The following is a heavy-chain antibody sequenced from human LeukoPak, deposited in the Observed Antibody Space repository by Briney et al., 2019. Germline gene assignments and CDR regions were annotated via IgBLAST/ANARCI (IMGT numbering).Heavy chain of an antibody. D-gene: IGHD4-17*01. CDR3: ASDYGDDHYYYYGMDV. CDR1: GFTLSDLT. V-gene: IGHV3-21*01. CDR2: ISSSSSYI. J-gene: IGHJ6*02. Sequence: PGGSLRLSCAVSGFTLSDLTMNWVRQAPGKGLELVSSISSSSSYIYYADSVKGRFTISRDNGKNTLYLQMNSLRAEDTAVYYCASDYGDDHYYYYGMDVWGQGTTVTVSS.